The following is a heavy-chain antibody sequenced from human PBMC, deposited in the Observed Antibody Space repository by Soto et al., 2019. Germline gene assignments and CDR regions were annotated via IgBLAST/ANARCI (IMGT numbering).Heavy chain of an antibody. CDR2: ISGSGGST. Sequence: GGSLRLSCAASGFTFSNYGMSWVRQAPGKGLEWVSAISGSGGSTYYADSVKGRFTISRDNSKNTLYLQMNSLRAEDTAVYYCARKLAPLDYCGHGTLVTVSS. CDR3: ARKLAPLDY. CDR1: GFTFSNYG. D-gene: IGHD5-12*01. V-gene: IGHV3-23*01. J-gene: IGHJ4*01.